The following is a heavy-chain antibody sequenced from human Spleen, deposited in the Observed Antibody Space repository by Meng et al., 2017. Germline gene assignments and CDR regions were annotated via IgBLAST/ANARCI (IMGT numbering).Heavy chain of an antibody. CDR1: GGSVSSGSYY. D-gene: IGHD3-22*01. J-gene: IGHJ4*01. CDR2: IYYSGST. CDR3: ATPGGHFDSSGYSY. V-gene: IGHV4-61*01. Sequence: PETLSPTCTVSGGSVSSGSYYWSWIRQPPGKGLEWIGYIYYSGSTNYNPSLKSRVTRSVDTSKNQFSLKLSSVTAADTAVYYCATPGGHFDSSGYSYWGQGNQV.